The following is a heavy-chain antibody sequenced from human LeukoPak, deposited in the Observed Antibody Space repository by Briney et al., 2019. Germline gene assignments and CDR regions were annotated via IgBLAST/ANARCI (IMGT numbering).Heavy chain of an antibody. Sequence: RASETLSLTCTVSGYSISSGSYYWSWIRQPAGKGLEWIGRIYTSGSTNYNPSLKSRVTISVDTSKNQFSLKLSSVTAADTAVYYCARSYPRVRGVNPSLNWFDPWGQGTLVTVSS. CDR1: GYSISSGSYY. J-gene: IGHJ5*02. D-gene: IGHD3-10*01. CDR3: ARSYPRVRGVNPSLNWFDP. CDR2: IYTSGST. V-gene: IGHV4-61*02.